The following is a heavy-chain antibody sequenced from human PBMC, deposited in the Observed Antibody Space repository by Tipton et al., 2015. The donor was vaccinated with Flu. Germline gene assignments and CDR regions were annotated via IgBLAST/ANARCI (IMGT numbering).Heavy chain of an antibody. Sequence: EASGFTFSDYWMHWVRRAPGKGLVWVSRINSDGSSTNYADSVRGRFTISRDNAKNTVYLQMNNLRAEDTAVYYCATIPPGDAFHLWGQGTMVTVSS. J-gene: IGHJ3*01. CDR3: ATIPPGDAFHL. D-gene: IGHD2-2*02. CDR1: GFTFSDYW. V-gene: IGHV3-74*01. CDR2: INSDGSST.